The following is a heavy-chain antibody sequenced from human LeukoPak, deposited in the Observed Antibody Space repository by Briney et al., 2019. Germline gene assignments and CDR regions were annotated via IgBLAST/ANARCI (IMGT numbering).Heavy chain of an antibody. Sequence: GESLQISCKGSGYSFTSYWIGWVRQMPGKGLEWMGIIYPGDSDTRYSPSFQGQVTISADKSISTAYLQWSSLKASDTAMYYCARANYGYSSSWYFNPAYMDVWGKGTTVTVSS. V-gene: IGHV5-51*01. CDR2: IYPGDSDT. CDR1: GYSFTSYW. CDR3: ARANYGYSSSWYFNPAYMDV. D-gene: IGHD6-13*01. J-gene: IGHJ6*03.